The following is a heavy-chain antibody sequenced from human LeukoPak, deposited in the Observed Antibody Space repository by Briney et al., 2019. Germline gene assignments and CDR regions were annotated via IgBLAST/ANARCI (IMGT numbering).Heavy chain of an antibody. D-gene: IGHD3-10*01. CDR1: RFTSSNYV. Sequence: GGSLRLSCSASRFTSSNYVMHWVRQAPGKGLEYVSAISSNGGSTYYADSVKGRFTISRDNSKNTLYLQMSSLRAEDTAVYYCVKGGSGNYYYYFDYWRQGSLVTVSS. J-gene: IGHJ4*02. CDR2: ISSNGGST. CDR3: VKGGSGNYYYYFDY. V-gene: IGHV3-64D*06.